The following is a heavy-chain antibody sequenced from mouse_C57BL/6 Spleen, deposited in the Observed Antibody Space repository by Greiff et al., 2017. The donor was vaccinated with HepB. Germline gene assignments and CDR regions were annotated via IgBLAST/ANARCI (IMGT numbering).Heavy chain of an antibody. CDR3: ARQIFYYGSSDWYFDV. Sequence: EVMLVESGGGLVQPGGSLKLSCAASGFTFSDYYMYWVRQTPEKRLEWVAYISNGGGSTYYPDTVKGRFTISRDNAKNTLYLQMSRLKSEDTAMYYCARQIFYYGSSDWYFDVWGTGTTVTVSS. J-gene: IGHJ1*03. V-gene: IGHV5-12*01. D-gene: IGHD1-1*01. CDR1: GFTFSDYY. CDR2: ISNGGGST.